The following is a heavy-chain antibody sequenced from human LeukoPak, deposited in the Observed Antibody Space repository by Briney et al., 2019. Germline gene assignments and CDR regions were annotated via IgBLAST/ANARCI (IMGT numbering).Heavy chain of an antibody. J-gene: IGHJ6*04. Sequence: SETLSLTCAVSGYSISSGYYWGWIRQPPGKGLEWIGSIFHSGSTYYNPSLKSRVNMSVDTSRNQISLKLSSVTAADTAVYYCARASGSYGSGSYYYYGMDVWGKGTTVTVSS. V-gene: IGHV4-38-2*01. D-gene: IGHD3-10*01. CDR3: ARASGSYGSGSYYYYGMDV. CDR1: GYSISSGYY. CDR2: IFHSGST.